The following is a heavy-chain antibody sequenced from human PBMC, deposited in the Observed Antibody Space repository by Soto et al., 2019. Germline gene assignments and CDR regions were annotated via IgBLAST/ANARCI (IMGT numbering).Heavy chain of an antibody. CDR1: GSTFIYYS. Sequence: LRLSCIASGSTFIYYSMTWFRQAPGKGLGWVPYISSAGFYKNYADSVKGRVTISRDNAKNSVYLQMNSLSAEDTAVFYCARGPSVDGAGSWSINGPGWDDSLGQGTLVTVSS. CDR3: ARGPSVDGAGSWSINGPGWDDS. D-gene: IGHD3-10*01. CDR2: ISSAGFYK. V-gene: IGHV3-11*06. J-gene: IGHJ4*02.